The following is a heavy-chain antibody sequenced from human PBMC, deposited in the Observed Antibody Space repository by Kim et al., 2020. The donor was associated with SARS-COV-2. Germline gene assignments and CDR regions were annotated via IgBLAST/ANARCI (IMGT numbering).Heavy chain of an antibody. CDR3: ARLRSGGYVDY. Sequence: GGSLRLSCAASGFTLRTYGMNWVRQAPGKGLKWVSYISDPGTTTYYSDSVKGRFTISRDIAKNSLYLQMNSLGDEDTAVYYCARLRSGGYVDYWGQGTLV. V-gene: IGHV3-48*02. J-gene: IGHJ4*02. CDR1: GFTLRTYG. CDR2: ISDPGTTT. D-gene: IGHD3-10*01.